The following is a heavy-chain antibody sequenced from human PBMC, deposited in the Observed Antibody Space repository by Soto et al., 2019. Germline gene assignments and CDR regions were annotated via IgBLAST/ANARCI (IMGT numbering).Heavy chain of an antibody. CDR2: IYYSGST. V-gene: IGHV4-31*03. Sequence: QVQLQESGPGLVKPSQTLSLTCTVSGGSISSGGYYWSWIRQHPGKGLEWIGYIYYSGSTYYNPSLKSRVNISVDTSKNQFSLKLSSVTAADTAVYYCAREKGFYYGSGSLQYFDYWGQGTLVTVSS. D-gene: IGHD3-10*01. CDR3: AREKGFYYGSGSLQYFDY. CDR1: GGSISSGGYY. J-gene: IGHJ4*02.